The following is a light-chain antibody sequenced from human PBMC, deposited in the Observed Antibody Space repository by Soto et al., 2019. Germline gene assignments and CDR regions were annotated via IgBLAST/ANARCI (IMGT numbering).Light chain of an antibody. J-gene: IGKJ1*01. CDR3: QQSYSTPPGT. CDR2: XAS. CDR1: QSIISW. V-gene: IGKV1-5*01. Sequence: DIQMTQSPSSLSASVGDRATITCRASQSIISWLAWYKKKPGKAPKLLIYXASXLESGVPSRFSGSGSGTEFTLTISSLQPDDCATYYCQQSYSTPPGTVGQGTKV.